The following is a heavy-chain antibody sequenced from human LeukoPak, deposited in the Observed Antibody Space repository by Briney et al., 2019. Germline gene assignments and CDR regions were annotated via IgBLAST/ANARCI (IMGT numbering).Heavy chain of an antibody. J-gene: IGHJ3*02. D-gene: IGHD2-2*03. CDR1: GYTFTSYA. V-gene: IGHV1-46*01. CDR2: INPSGGTT. Sequence: ASVKVSCKASGYTFTSYAMHWVRQAPGQGLEWIGIINPSGGTTSQAQKFQGRVTMTRDTSTSTVYMELSSLRSEDTAVYYCASLATIGSDSFDIWGQGTMVTVSS. CDR3: ASLATIGSDSFDI.